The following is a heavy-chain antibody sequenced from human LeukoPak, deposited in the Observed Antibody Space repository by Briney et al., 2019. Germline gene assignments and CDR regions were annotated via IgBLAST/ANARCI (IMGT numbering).Heavy chain of an antibody. J-gene: IGHJ4*02. CDR3: AKDPMAYDFWSGYCDY. V-gene: IGHV3-30*02. D-gene: IGHD3-3*01. CDR2: IRYDGSNK. CDR1: GFTFSNAW. Sequence: GSLRLSCAVSGFTFSNAWMTWVRQAPGKGLEWVAFIRYDGSNKYYADSVKGRFTISRDNSKNTLYLQMNSLRAEDTAVYYCAKDPMAYDFWSGYCDYWGQGTLVTVSS.